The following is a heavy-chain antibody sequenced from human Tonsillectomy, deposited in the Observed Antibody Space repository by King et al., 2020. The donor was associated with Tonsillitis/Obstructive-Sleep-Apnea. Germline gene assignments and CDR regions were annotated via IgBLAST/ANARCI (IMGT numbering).Heavy chain of an antibody. CDR1: GFTFSNAW. Sequence: VQLVESGGGLVKPGGSLRLSCAASGFTFSNAWMSWVRQAPGKGPEWVGRIKSKSKDETTDYTAPVRGRFTISRDDSKNTLFLQMKSLKTEDTAVYYCATDWGSGTNYVRAFDVWGLGTMVTVSS. CDR3: ATDWGSGTNYVRAFDV. CDR2: IKSKSKDETT. J-gene: IGHJ3*01. D-gene: IGHD1-26*01. V-gene: IGHV3-15*01.